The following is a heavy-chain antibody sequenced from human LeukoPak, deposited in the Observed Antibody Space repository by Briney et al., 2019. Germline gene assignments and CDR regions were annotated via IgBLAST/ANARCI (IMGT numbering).Heavy chain of an antibody. D-gene: IGHD2-8*01. CDR3: ARNGPSADDAFDI. V-gene: IGHV1-8*01. J-gene: IGHJ3*02. CDR2: MNANSGNT. Sequence: ASVKVSCKASGYTFTSYDINWVRQATGQGLEWMGWMNANSGNTGYAQKFQGRVTMTRNTSISTAYMELSSLRSEDTAVYYCARNGPSADDAFDIWGQGTMVTVSS. CDR1: GYTFTSYD.